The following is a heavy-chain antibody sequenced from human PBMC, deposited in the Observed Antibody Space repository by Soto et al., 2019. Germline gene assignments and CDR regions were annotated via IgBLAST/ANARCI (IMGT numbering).Heavy chain of an antibody. Sequence: PGGSLRLSCAASGFTFNTYGMHWVRQAPGKGLEWVAVIWYDGSKKYDADSVKGRFTISRDNSKNTLYLQMNSLRADDTAVYYCAREHSGFSFDFWGQGTPVTVSS. CDR1: GFTFNTYG. V-gene: IGHV3-33*01. J-gene: IGHJ4*02. CDR2: IWYDGSKK. CDR3: AREHSGFSFDF. D-gene: IGHD5-12*01.